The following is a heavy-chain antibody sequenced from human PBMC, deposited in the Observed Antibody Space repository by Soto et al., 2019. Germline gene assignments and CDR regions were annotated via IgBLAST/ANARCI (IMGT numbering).Heavy chain of an antibody. V-gene: IGHV3-48*03. J-gene: IGHJ3*02. CDR1: GFTFSSYE. CDR3: ATEGHIVVVTAMNGGGDAFDI. CDR2: ISSSGSTI. D-gene: IGHD2-21*02. Sequence: PGGSLRLSCAASGFTFSSYEMNWVRQAPGKGLEWVSYISSSGSTIYYADSVKGRFTISRDNAKNSLYLQMNSLRAEDTAVYYCATEGHIVVVTAMNGGGDAFDIWGQGTMVTVSS.